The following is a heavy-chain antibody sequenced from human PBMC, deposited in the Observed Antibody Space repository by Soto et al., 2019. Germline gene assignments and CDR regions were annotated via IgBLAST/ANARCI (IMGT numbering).Heavy chain of an antibody. CDR2: IGSSSGAI. CDR3: AREGYAGFNWFAP. D-gene: IGHD2-15*01. Sequence: GGSLRLSCAASGFTFSSYSMNWVRQAPGKGLEWVSYIGSSSGAIFYADSVKGRFTISRDNAKNSLYLQMNSLRDEDTGVYYCAREGYAGFNWFAPWGQGTLVTVSS. CDR1: GFTFSSYS. V-gene: IGHV3-48*02. J-gene: IGHJ5*02.